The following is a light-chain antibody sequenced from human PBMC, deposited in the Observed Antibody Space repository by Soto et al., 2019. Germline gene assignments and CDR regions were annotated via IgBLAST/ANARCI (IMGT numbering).Light chain of an antibody. J-gene: IGLJ3*02. Sequence: QSVLTQPPSASGTPGQSVTISCSGSRSNVASNTVNWYQQLPGAAPTVVIYSNNQRTSGVPGRVSGSKSGTSASLAISGFRSEDEADYYCAAWDDRSLGVLFGGGTKLTVL. V-gene: IGLV1-44*01. CDR1: RSNVASNT. CDR2: SNN. CDR3: AAWDDRSLGVL.